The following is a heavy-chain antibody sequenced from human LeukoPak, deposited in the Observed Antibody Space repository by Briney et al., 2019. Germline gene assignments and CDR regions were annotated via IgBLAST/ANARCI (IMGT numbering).Heavy chain of an antibody. CDR3: ARDGTGSNSGWYIH. V-gene: IGHV3-33*01. CDR1: GFTFSSHG. Sequence: GGSLRLSCAASGFTFSSHGMHWVRQAPGKGLEWVAGIWYDGSNKYYADSVKGRFTISRDNSKNTLYLQMNSLRAEDTAVYYCARDGTGSNSGWYIHWGQGALVTVSS. CDR2: IWYDGSNK. J-gene: IGHJ4*02. D-gene: IGHD6-19*01.